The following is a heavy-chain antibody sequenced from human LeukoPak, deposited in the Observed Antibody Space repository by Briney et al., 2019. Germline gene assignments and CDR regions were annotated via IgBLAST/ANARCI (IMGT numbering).Heavy chain of an antibody. CDR2: ISYDGSNK. V-gene: IGHV3-30-3*01. CDR3: AKGPHPDDDYGDYSGYYYGMDV. Sequence: GGSLRLSCAASRFTFSTYAMHWVRQAPGKGLEWVAVISYDGSNKYYADSVKGRFTISRDNSKNTLYLQMNSLRAEDTAVYYCAKGPHPDDDYGDYSGYYYGMDVWGQGTTVTVSS. D-gene: IGHD4-17*01. CDR1: RFTFSTYA. J-gene: IGHJ6*02.